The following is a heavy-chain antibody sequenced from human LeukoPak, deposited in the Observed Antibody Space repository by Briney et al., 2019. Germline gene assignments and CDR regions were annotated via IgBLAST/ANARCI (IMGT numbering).Heavy chain of an antibody. J-gene: IGHJ4*02. CDR3: ARRDRSAYYYVDY. CDR1: GGSFSNYY. CDR2: INHSGST. V-gene: IGHV4-34*01. Sequence: SETLSLTCAVYGGSFSNYYWTWIRQPPGKGLEWIGEINHSGSTNYNPSLKSRVSISLDTSKNQFSLKLTSVTAADTAVYYCARRDRSAYYYVDYWGQGTLVTVSS. D-gene: IGHD3-22*01.